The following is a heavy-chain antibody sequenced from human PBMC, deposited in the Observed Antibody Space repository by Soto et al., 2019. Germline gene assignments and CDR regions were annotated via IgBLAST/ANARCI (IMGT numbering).Heavy chain of an antibody. CDR3: ARDLAAGTCDY. V-gene: IGHV1-18*01. CDR2: ISAYNGNT. CDR1: GYTFTSYA. Sequence: QVQLVKSGAEVRKPGASVKVSCKASGYTFTSYAISWMRQAPGQGLEWMGGISAYNGNTNYAQKLQGRVTMTTDTSTSTAYMELRSLRSDDTAVYYCARDLAAGTCDYWGQGTLVTGSS. J-gene: IGHJ4*02. D-gene: IGHD6-13*01.